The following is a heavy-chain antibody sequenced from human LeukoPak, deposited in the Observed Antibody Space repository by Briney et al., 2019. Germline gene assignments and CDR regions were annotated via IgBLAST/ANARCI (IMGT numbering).Heavy chain of an antibody. J-gene: IGHJ4*02. V-gene: IGHV3-15*01. CDR3: TTTAIAVAGSFDY. CDR1: GFTLSNAW. Sequence: GGPLRLSRAASGFTLSNAWMLWLRQAPGRGLDWVGRIKSKTDDGTTDYAAPVKGRFTISRDDSKNTLYLQMNSLKPEDTAVYYCTTTAIAVAGSFDYWGQGTLVTVAS. CDR2: IKSKTDDGTT. D-gene: IGHD6-19*01.